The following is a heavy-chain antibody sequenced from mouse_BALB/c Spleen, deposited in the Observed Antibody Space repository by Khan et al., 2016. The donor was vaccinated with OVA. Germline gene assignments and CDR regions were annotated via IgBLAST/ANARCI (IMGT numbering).Heavy chain of an antibody. J-gene: IGHJ2*01. Sequence: VQLKESGPELVKPGASVKISCKASGYSFTGSFMNWVMQSHGKRLEWIGRINPHIGETFYNQKFKDKATLTVDESSSTAHMELRSLASEDSAVYYCARKNGSDFDYWGQGTTLTVSS. CDR2: INPHIGET. CDR3: ARKNGSDFDY. V-gene: IGHV1-20*02. D-gene: IGHD1-1*01. CDR1: GYSFTGSF.